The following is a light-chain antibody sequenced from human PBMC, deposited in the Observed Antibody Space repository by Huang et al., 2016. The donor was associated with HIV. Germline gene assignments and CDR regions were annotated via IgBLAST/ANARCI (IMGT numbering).Light chain of an antibody. CDR1: QTILHDSDSRNY. CDR2: WAS. J-gene: IGKJ3*01. V-gene: IGKV4-1*01. Sequence: DIVMTQSPDSLAVSLGERAPINCKSSQTILHDSDSRNYLAWYQQKPGQPPKLRIHWASIRKSGVPDRFIGSGSGTDFTLTISSLQAEDVAVYYCQQYYSSPFTFGPGTNVDI. CDR3: QQYYSSPFT.